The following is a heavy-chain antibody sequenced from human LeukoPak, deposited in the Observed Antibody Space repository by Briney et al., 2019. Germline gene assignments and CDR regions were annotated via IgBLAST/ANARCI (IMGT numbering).Heavy chain of an antibody. CDR2: IRCDGSNK. J-gene: IGHJ4*02. Sequence: PGGSLRLSCAASGFTFSSYGMHWVRQAPGKGLEWVAFIRCDGSNKYYADSVKGRFTISRDNSKNTLYLQMNSLRAEDTAVYYCAKDQRYYDSSGPAFDYWGQGTLVTVSS. CDR1: GFTFSSYG. V-gene: IGHV3-30*02. CDR3: AKDQRYYDSSGPAFDY. D-gene: IGHD3-22*01.